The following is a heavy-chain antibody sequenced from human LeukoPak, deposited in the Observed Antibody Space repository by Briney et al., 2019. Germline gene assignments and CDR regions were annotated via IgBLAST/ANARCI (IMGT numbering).Heavy chain of an antibody. CDR3: AQVTVGGHFDF. CDR2: VSATGST. J-gene: IGHJ4*02. D-gene: IGHD6-19*01. Sequence: PSETLSLTCTVSGGSISDFYWSWIRQPAGKGLEYIGRVSATGSTSFNPSLQSRVTMSVDTSKSQSSLKLSSVAAADTAVYYCAQVTVGGHFDFWGQGILVTVSS. CDR1: GGSISDFY. V-gene: IGHV4-4*07.